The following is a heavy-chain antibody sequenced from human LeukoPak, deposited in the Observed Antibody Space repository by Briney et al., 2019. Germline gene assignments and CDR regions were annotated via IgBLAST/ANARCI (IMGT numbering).Heavy chain of an antibody. J-gene: IGHJ3*02. CDR3: ASGVAVDPDTFDI. V-gene: IGHV4-59*08. CDR2: ISYSGSA. D-gene: IGHD6-19*01. Sequence: SETLSLTCTVSNGSFSNHFWSWIRQPPGKGLEWIGYISYSGSAHYDPSLKSRVTIAVDTSKNQFSLKLSSVTAADTAVYYCASGVAVDPDTFDIWGLGTLVTVSS. CDR1: NGSFSNHF.